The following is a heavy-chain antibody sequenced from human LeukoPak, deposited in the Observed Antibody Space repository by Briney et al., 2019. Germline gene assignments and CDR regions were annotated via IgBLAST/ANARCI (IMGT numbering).Heavy chain of an antibody. J-gene: IGHJ3*02. V-gene: IGHV4-59*01. Sequence: SETLSLTCTVSGGSISSYYWSWIRQPPGKGLEWIGYIYYSGSTNYNPSLKSRVTISVDTSKNQFSLKLSSVTAADTAVYYCARDQSSGGYYHDAFDIWGQGTMVTVSS. CDR2: IYYSGST. CDR1: GGSISSYY. CDR3: ARDQSSGGYYHDAFDI. D-gene: IGHD1-26*01.